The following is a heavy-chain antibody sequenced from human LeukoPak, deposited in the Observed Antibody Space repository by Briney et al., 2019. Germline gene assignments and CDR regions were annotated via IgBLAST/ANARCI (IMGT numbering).Heavy chain of an antibody. V-gene: IGHV1-18*01. CDR3: ARDLRGMRYYYDSSGYYAPNY. CDR2: ISAYNGNT. CDR1: GYTFTSYG. D-gene: IGHD3-22*01. J-gene: IGHJ4*02. Sequence: ASVKVSCKASGYTFTSYGISWVRQAPGQGLEWMGWISAYNGNTNYAQKLQGRVTMTTDTSTSTAYMELRSLRSDDTAVYYCARDLRGMRYYYDSSGYYAPNYWGQGTLVTVSS.